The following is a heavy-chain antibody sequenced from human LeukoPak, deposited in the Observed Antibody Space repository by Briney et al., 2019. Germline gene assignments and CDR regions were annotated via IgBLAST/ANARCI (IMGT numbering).Heavy chain of an antibody. CDR1: GYTFNNHG. CDR3: ARGRRQQLARGRAYYFDY. V-gene: IGHV1-18*01. Sequence: ASVNVSCKASGYTFNNHGISWVRQAPGQGLEWMGWISAYNGNTNYAQKFLGRVTMTTDTSTSTAYMELSSLRSEDTAVYYCARGRRQQLARGRAYYFDYWGQGTLVTVSS. CDR2: ISAYNGNT. D-gene: IGHD6-13*01. J-gene: IGHJ4*02.